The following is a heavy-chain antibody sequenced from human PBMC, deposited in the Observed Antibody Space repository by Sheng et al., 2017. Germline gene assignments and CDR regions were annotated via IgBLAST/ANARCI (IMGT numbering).Heavy chain of an antibody. D-gene: IGHD4-17*01. V-gene: IGHV4-34*01. CDR3: ARRTAVPKLASFQV. Sequence: QVQLQQWGAGLLKPSETLSLTCAVSGGSFSGYYWTWIRQPPGKGLEWIGEINHSGTTNYNPSLRSRIIISVDTSKNQFSLKTDVCDRRGHGCVYCARRTAVPKLASFQVWGQGSLVSVSS. CDR1: GGSFSGYY. J-gene: IGHJ1*01. CDR2: INHSGTT.